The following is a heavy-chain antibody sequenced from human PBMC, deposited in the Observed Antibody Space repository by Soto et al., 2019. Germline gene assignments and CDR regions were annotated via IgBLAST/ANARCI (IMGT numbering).Heavy chain of an antibody. CDR3: ARERGRFGELFNWFDT. J-gene: IGHJ5*02. D-gene: IGHD3-10*01. Sequence: GGSLRLSCAASGFTFSSYAMSWVRQAPGKGLEWVSAISGSGGSTYYADSVKGRFTISRDNSKNTLYLQMNSLRAEDTAVYYCARERGRFGELFNWFDTWGQGTLVTVSS. CDR2: ISGSGGST. CDR1: GFTFSSYA. V-gene: IGHV3-23*01.